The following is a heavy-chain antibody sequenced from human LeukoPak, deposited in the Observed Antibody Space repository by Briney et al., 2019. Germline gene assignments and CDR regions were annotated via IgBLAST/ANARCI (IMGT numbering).Heavy chain of an antibody. D-gene: IGHD4-11*01. Sequence: GGSLRLSCAASGFTFSTYAMSWVRQIPGKGLEWVAHINQDGSARYYVDSVKGRFTISRDNAQDSVFLQMNSLIAEDTAVYFCAREGYSSSAATYWGQGTLVAVSS. J-gene: IGHJ4*02. CDR1: GFTFSTYA. V-gene: IGHV3-7*01. CDR3: AREGYSSSAATY. CDR2: INQDGSAR.